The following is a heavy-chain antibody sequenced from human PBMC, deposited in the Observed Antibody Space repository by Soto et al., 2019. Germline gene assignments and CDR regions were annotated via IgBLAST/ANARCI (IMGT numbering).Heavy chain of an antibody. CDR1: GHSLPELS. J-gene: IGHJ4*02. CDR2: IVVGSGNT. CDR3: AADRYYYDSSGYYSFY. Sequence: SVKVSCKVSGHSLPELSIHWVRQGPGQRLEWIGWIVVGSGNTNYAQKFQERVTITRDMSTSTAYMELSSLRSEDTAVYYCAADRYYYDSSGYYSFYWGQGTLVTVSS. D-gene: IGHD3-22*01. V-gene: IGHV1-58*02.